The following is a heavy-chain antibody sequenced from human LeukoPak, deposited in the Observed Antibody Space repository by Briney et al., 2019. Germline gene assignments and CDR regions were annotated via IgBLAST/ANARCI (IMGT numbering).Heavy chain of an antibody. CDR1: GGTLFSYA. V-gene: IGHV1-69*04. J-gene: IGHJ4*02. D-gene: IGHD2-2*01. Sequence: SVKVSCKASGGTLFSYAINWVRQAPGQGLEWMGRIIPIFGITNYAQKFQARVTITADKSTGTAYMELSSLRSEDTAVYFCARWAPSCSSASCPFYFDFWGQGTLVTVSS. CDR3: ARWAPSCSSASCPFYFDF. CDR2: IIPIFGIT.